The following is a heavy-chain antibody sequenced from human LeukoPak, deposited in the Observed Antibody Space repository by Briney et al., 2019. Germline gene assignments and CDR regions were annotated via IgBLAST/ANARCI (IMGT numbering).Heavy chain of an antibody. D-gene: IGHD3-22*01. J-gene: IGHJ4*02. CDR2: ISASGAVP. CDR1: GFRFDSFY. Sequence: PGGSLRVSCAASGFRFDSFYMGWIRQVPGKGLDYIALISASGAVPYYAESVKGRFTISRDNAKNSVSLQMNSLSADDTAVYYCARSLIVASEDYWGQGTLVTVSS. V-gene: IGHV3-11*04. CDR3: ARSLIVASEDY.